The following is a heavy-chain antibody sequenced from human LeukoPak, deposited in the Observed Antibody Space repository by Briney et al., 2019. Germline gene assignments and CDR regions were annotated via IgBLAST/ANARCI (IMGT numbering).Heavy chain of an antibody. J-gene: IGHJ1*01. CDR2: IYYSGNT. V-gene: IGHV4-39*07. CDR1: GGSFRSSNYY. D-gene: IGHD6-19*01. CDR3: ARDPSGEQWLVRGYFQH. Sequence: SETLSLTCSVSGGSFRSSNYYWGWMRQPPGKGLEWIGSIYYSGNTYYNPSLKSRVTLSVDTSKNQFSLKLISVTAADTAVYYCARDPSGEQWLVRGYFQHWGQGTLVTVSS.